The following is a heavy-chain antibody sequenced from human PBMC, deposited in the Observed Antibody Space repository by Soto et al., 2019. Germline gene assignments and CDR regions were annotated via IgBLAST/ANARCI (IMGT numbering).Heavy chain of an antibody. CDR2: IIPIFGTA. J-gene: IGHJ6*02. V-gene: IGHV1-69*13. Sequence: SVKVSCKASGGTFSSYAISWVRQAPGQGLEWMGGIIPIFGTANYAQKFQGRVTITADESTSTADMELSSLRSEDTAVYYCARGGDYVGYYGMDVWGQGTTVTVSS. CDR1: GGTFSSYA. D-gene: IGHD2-21*02. CDR3: ARGGDYVGYYGMDV.